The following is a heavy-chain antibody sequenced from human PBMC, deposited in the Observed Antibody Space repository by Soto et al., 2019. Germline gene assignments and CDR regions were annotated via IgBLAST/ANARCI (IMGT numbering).Heavy chain of an antibody. V-gene: IGHV1-2*04. J-gene: IGHJ6*02. CDR2: INPKSGGT. D-gene: IGHD2-8*01. CDR3: ARGDSTDCSNGVCSFFYNHDMDV. Sequence: ASVKVSCKASGYSFTDYHIHWVRQAPGQGLEWLGRINPKSGGTSTAQKFQGWVTMTTDTSISTASMELTRLTSGDTAIYYCARGDSTDCSNGVCSFFYNHDMDVWGQGTTVTVSS. CDR1: GYSFTDYH.